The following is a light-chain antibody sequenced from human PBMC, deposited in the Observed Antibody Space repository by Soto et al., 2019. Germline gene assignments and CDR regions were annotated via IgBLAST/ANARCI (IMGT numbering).Light chain of an antibody. V-gene: IGKV1-27*01. CDR1: QVISSY. Sequence: DIQLTQSPSSLSASVGDRVTITCRVSQVISSYLSWYRQKPGKVPKHLMYSASNLQSGVPCRLGGSGYGTDFTLTSSSLQTEDVATFYGQRTYRAPPAFGGGTKVEIK. CDR3: QRTYRAPPA. J-gene: IGKJ4*01. CDR2: SAS.